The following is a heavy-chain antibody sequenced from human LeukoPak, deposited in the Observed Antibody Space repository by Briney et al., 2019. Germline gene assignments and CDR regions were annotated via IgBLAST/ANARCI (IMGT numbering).Heavy chain of an antibody. CDR2: INHSGST. J-gene: IGHJ4*02. D-gene: IGHD3-10*01. CDR1: GGSFSGYY. CDR3: AGAPPRYYYGSGSRTGRDY. Sequence: PSETLSLTCAVYGGSFSGYYWSWLRQPPGKGLEWIGEINHSGSTNYNPSLKSRVTISVDTSKNQFSLKLSSVTAADTAVYYCAGAPPRYYYGSGSRTGRDYWGQGTLVTVSS. V-gene: IGHV4-34*01.